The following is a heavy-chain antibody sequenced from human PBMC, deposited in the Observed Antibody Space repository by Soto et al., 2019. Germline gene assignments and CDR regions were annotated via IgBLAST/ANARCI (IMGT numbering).Heavy chain of an antibody. CDR2: TNQDGSEK. Sequence: EEQLVESGGGLVQPGGSLRLSCAVSGFTFRRDWMNWVRQAPGKGLEWVAHTNQDGSEKYYVDSVKGRFTIFRDNAKKSRYLQMNSLRAEDTAVYYCSGGVGDAVWGQGALVTVSS. CDR1: GFTFRRDW. V-gene: IGHV3-7*04. D-gene: IGHD1-26*01. J-gene: IGHJ4*02. CDR3: SGGVGDAV.